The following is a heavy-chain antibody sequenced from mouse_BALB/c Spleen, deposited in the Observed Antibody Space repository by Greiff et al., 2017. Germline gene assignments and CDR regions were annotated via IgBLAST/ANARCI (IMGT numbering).Heavy chain of an antibody. V-gene: IGHV5-6-5*01. CDR2: ISSGGST. CDR3: ARTLLQAMDY. J-gene: IGHJ4*01. D-gene: IGHD1-1*01. Sequence: EVQLVESGGGLVKPGGSLKLSCAASGFTFSSYAMSWVRQTPEKRLEWVASISSGGSTYYPDSVKGRFTISRDNARNILYLQMSSLRSEDTAMYYCARTLLQAMDYWGQGTSVTVSS. CDR1: GFTFSSYA.